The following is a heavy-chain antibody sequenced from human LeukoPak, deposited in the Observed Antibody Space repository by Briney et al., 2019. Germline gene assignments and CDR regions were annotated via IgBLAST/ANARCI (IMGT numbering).Heavy chain of an antibody. V-gene: IGHV3-23*01. J-gene: IGHJ4*02. Sequence: PGGSLRLSCAASGFTFSSYAMSWVRQAPGKGLEWVSAISGRGGSTYYADSVKGRFTISRDNSKNTLYLQMNSLRAEDTAVYYCAKDHDSSGYPGFDYWGQGTLVTVSS. CDR2: ISGRGGST. D-gene: IGHD3-22*01. CDR3: AKDHDSSGYPGFDY. CDR1: GFTFSSYA.